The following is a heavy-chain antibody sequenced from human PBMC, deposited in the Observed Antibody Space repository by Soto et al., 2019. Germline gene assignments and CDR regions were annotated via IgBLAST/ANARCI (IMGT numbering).Heavy chain of an antibody. Sequence: SETLSLTCTVSGGSISSYYWSWIRPPPGKGLEWIGYIYYSGSTNYNPSLESRVTISVDTSKNQFSLKLSSVTAADTAVYYCAGDKGKYSGYEWDAFDIWGQGTMVTVSS. CDR1: GGSISSYY. CDR2: IYYSGST. J-gene: IGHJ3*02. D-gene: IGHD5-12*01. V-gene: IGHV4-59*01. CDR3: AGDKGKYSGYEWDAFDI.